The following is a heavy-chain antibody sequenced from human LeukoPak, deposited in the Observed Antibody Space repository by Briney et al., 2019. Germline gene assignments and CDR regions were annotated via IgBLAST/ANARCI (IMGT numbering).Heavy chain of an antibody. V-gene: IGHV4-34*01. J-gene: IGHJ5*02. D-gene: IGHD2-15*01. CDR2: INHSGST. CDR1: GGSFSGYY. CDR3: ARGGVVVAATPLLNWFDP. Sequence: SETLSLTCAVYGGSFSGYYWSWIRQPPGKGLEWIGEINHSGSTNYNPSLKSRVTISVDTSKNQFSLKLSSVTAADTAVHYCARGGVVVAATPLLNWFDPWGQGTLVTVSS.